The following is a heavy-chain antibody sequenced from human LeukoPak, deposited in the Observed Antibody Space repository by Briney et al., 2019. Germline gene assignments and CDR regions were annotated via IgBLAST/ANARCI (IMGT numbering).Heavy chain of an antibody. J-gene: IGHJ3*02. CDR3: ARREGSLKGAFDI. V-gene: IGHV5-51*01. CDR1: GYSFTDYW. Sequence: GESLKISCKTSGYSFTDYWIGWVRQMPGKGLEWMGFIYPSDSDTRYSPSFQGQVTISADKSISTAYLQWSSLKASDTAMYYCARREGSLKGAFDIWGRGTMVTVSS. CDR2: IYPSDSDT. D-gene: IGHD1-26*01.